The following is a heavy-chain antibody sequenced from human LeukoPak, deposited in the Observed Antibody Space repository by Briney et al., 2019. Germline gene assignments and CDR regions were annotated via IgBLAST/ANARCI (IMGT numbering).Heavy chain of an antibody. Sequence: GGSLRLSCAASGFTVSSNYMSLVRQAPGEGLEWVSVIYSGGSTYYADSVQGRFTISRDSSKNTLYLQMNSLRAEDTAVYYCASLALPYYYGSGSYYDYWGQGTLVTVSS. CDR1: GFTVSSNY. J-gene: IGHJ4*02. CDR2: IYSGGST. D-gene: IGHD3-10*01. V-gene: IGHV3-53*01. CDR3: ASLALPYYYGSGSYYDY.